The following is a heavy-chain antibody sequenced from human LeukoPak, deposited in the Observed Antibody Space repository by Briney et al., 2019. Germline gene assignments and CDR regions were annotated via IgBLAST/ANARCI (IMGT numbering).Heavy chain of an antibody. Sequence: GGSLRLSCAASGFTFSSYWMSWVRQAPGKGLEWVANIKQDGSEKYYVDSVKGRFTISRDNAKNSLYLQMNSLRAEDTAVYYCARDGASNGVCYNCFGDYYGMDVWGQGTTVTVSS. CDR3: ARDGASNGVCYNCFGDYYGMDV. CDR2: IKQDGSEK. V-gene: IGHV3-7*05. J-gene: IGHJ6*02. CDR1: GFTFSSYW. D-gene: IGHD2-8*01.